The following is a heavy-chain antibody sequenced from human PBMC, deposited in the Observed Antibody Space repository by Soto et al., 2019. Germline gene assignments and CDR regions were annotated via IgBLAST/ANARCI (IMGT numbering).Heavy chain of an antibody. CDR1: GDSISTFY. CDR3: ARGRTVRNYADDSSDYFYFFDY. V-gene: IGHV4-59*01. J-gene: IGHJ4*02. CDR2: VYYTGST. D-gene: IGHD3-22*01. Sequence: SETLSLTCTVSGDSISTFYWGWMRQSPGKELEWIGYVYYTGSTNYNPSLKSRVTISVDRSKNQFSLKLTSANAAGTAVYYCARGRTVRNYADDSSDYFYFFDYWGQGTQVTVSS.